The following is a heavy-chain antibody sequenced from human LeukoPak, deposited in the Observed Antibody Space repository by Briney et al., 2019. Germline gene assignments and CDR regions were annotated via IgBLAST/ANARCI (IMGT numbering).Heavy chain of an antibody. V-gene: IGHV1-69*13. Sequence: ASVKVSCKASGGTFSSYAISWVRQAPGQGLEWMGGIIPIFGTANYAQKFQGRVTITADESTSTAYMELSSLRSEDTAVYYCATGACTNGVCFYYFDYWGQGTLVTVPS. D-gene: IGHD2-8*01. J-gene: IGHJ4*02. CDR1: GGTFSSYA. CDR2: IIPIFGTA. CDR3: ATGACTNGVCFYYFDY.